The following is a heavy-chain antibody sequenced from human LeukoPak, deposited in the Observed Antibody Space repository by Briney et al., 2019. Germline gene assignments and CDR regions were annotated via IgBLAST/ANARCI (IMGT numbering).Heavy chain of an antibody. CDR2: ISWNSGSI. Sequence: GGSLRLSCAASGFTFDDYAMHWVRQAQGKGLEWVSGISWNSGSIGYADSVKGRFTISRDNAKNSLYLQMNSLRAEDMALYYCAKDISSSWYGGFDYWGQGTLVTVSS. V-gene: IGHV3-9*03. CDR3: AKDISSSWYGGFDY. J-gene: IGHJ4*02. D-gene: IGHD6-13*01. CDR1: GFTFDDYA.